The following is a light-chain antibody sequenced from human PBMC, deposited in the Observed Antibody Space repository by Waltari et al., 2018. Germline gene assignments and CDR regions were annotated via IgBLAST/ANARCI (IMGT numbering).Light chain of an antibody. CDR2: DAS. V-gene: IGKV3-20*01. J-gene: IGKJ1*01. CDR3: QMYVRLPAT. Sequence: EIVLTQSPRTLSLSPGERAILSCSASQSVGRSLCWYQQKNGQAPRLLSYDASTRATGIPDRFSGGGSGTDFSLTISRLEPEDFAVYYCQMYVRLPATFGQGTKVEI. CDR1: QSVGRS.